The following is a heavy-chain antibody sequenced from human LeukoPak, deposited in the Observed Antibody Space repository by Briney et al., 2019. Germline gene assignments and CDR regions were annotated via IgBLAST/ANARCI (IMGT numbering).Heavy chain of an antibody. D-gene: IGHD3-10*01. CDR3: ATGGGNYVSR. Sequence: GGSLRLSCAASGFTFDDYGMSWVRQAPGKGLEWVSGINWNGGSTGYADSVKGRFTISRDNAKYSLYLQMNSLRAEDTAIYYCATGGGNYVSRWGQGTLVTVSS. CDR2: INWNGGST. CDR1: GFTFDDYG. J-gene: IGHJ4*02. V-gene: IGHV3-20*04.